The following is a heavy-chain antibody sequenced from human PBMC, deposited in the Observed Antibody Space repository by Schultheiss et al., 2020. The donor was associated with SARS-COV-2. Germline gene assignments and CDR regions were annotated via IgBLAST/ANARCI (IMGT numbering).Heavy chain of an antibody. CDR3: ATTRGYSYGKDAFDI. Sequence: GESLKISCKGSGYSFTSYWIGWVRQMPGKGLEWMVIIYPGDSDTRYSPSFQGQVTISADKSISTAYLQWSSLKASDTAMYYCATTRGYSYGKDAFDIWGQGTMVTVSS. V-gene: IGHV5-51*01. J-gene: IGHJ3*02. CDR2: IYPGDSDT. CDR1: GYSFTSYW. D-gene: IGHD5-18*01.